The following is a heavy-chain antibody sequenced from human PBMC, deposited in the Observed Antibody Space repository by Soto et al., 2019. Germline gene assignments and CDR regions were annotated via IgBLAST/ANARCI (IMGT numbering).Heavy chain of an antibody. D-gene: IGHD2-8*01. CDR2: ISYDGSNK. V-gene: IGHV3-30-3*01. J-gene: IGHJ4*02. CDR1: GVTFSSYA. Sequence: PGGSLRLSCAASGVTFSSYAIHCFRQAPGKGLEWVAVISYDGSNKYYADSVKGRFTISRDNSKSTLYLQMNSLRAEDTAVYYCARDSLGYCTNGVCYALYYSDYWGQGTPVTVSS. CDR3: ARDSLGYCTNGVCYALYYSDY.